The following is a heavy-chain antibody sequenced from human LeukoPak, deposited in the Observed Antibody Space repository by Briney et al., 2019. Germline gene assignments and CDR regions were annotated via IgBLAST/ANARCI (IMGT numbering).Heavy chain of an antibody. CDR1: GFTFSSYA. CDR2: ISGSGGST. D-gene: IGHD3-22*01. Sequence: QPGGSLRLSCAASGFTFSSYAMSWVRQAPVKGLEWVSAISGSGGSTYYADSVKGRFTISRDNSKNTLYLQMNSLRAEDTAVYYCATREFYHSKEYYFDYWGQGTLVTVSS. CDR3: ATREFYHSKEYYFDY. V-gene: IGHV3-23*01. J-gene: IGHJ4*02.